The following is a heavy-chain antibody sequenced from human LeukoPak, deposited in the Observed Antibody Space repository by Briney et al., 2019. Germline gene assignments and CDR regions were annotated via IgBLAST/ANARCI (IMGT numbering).Heavy chain of an antibody. V-gene: IGHV1-18*01. J-gene: IGHJ4*02. CDR3: ALPPGNRRYYFDY. D-gene: IGHD1-14*01. CDR2: ISAYNGNT. Sequence: ASVKLSCKASGYTFTSYGISWVRQAPGQGLEWMGWISAYNGNTNYAQKLQGRVTMTRDTSISTAYMELSRLRSDDTAVYYCALPPGNRRYYFDYWGQGTLVTVSS. CDR1: GYTFTSYG.